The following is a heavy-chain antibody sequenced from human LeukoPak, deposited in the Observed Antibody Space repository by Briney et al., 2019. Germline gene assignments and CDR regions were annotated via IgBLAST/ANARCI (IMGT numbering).Heavy chain of an antibody. V-gene: IGHV3-30*18. J-gene: IGHJ6*04. D-gene: IGHD2-2*01. CDR1: GFTFSSYG. Sequence: PGRSLRLSCAASGFTFSSYGMHWVRQAPGKGLEWVAVISYDGSNKYYADSVKGRFTISRDNSKNTLYLQMNSLRAEDTAVYYCAKIEYQLLPPRLGGMDVWGKGTTVTVSS. CDR2: ISYDGSNK. CDR3: AKIEYQLLPPRLGGMDV.